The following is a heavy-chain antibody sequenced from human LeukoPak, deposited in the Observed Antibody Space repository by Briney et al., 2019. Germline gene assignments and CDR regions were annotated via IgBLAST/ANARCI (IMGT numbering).Heavy chain of an antibody. Sequence: GGSLRLSCAASGFTFSSHNMNWVRQAPGKGLEWVSHISSSGNTEYYLDSVRGRFTMSRDNAKNLLFLEMHSLRAEDTAVYYCARDTVNAPFVVSLDYWGQGALVTVSS. CDR2: ISSSGNTE. D-gene: IGHD2-8*01. CDR3: ARDTVNAPFVVSLDY. CDR1: GFTFSSHN. J-gene: IGHJ4*02. V-gene: IGHV3-48*03.